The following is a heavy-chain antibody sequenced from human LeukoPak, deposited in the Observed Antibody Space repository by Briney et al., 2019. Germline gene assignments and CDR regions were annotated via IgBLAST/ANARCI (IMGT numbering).Heavy chain of an antibody. CDR1: GFTFSSYS. CDR3: ARDRPTYYYDSSGYFDY. Sequence: GGSLRLSCAASGFTFSSYSMNWVGQAPGKGLEWVSSISSSSSYIYSADSVKGRFTISRDNANSSLYLQMNSLRAEDTAVYYCARDRPTYYYDSSGYFDYWGQGTLVTVSS. J-gene: IGHJ4*02. V-gene: IGHV3-21*01. CDR2: ISSSSSYI. D-gene: IGHD3-22*01.